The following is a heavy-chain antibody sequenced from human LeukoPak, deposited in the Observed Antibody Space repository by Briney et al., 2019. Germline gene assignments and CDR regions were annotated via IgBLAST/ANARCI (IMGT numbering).Heavy chain of an antibody. V-gene: IGHV3-64*01. CDR1: GFTFSSYA. Sequence: GGSLRLSSAASGFTFSSYAMHWVRQAPGKGLEYVSAISINGGTTYYANSVKGRFTISRDNSKNTLYLQMGSLRAEDMAVYYCAKGYSSSWYWYFDLWGRGTLVTVSS. CDR2: ISINGGTT. J-gene: IGHJ2*01. CDR3: AKGYSSSWYWYFDL. D-gene: IGHD6-13*01.